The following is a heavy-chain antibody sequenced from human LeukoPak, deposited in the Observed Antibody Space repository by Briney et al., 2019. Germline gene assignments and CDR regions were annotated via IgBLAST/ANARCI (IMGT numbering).Heavy chain of an antibody. V-gene: IGHV3-30-3*01. CDR1: GFTFSNYA. CDR3: VKGRTGTYTLDY. CDR2: ISDDGSRQ. Sequence: PGGSLRLSCAATGFTFSNYAIHWGRQAPGKGLEWVAFISDDGSRQHYADSVKGRFTISRDNSKNTLNLQMNSLRAEDTAVYYWVKGRTGTYTLDYWGQGTLVTVSS. D-gene: IGHD3-10*01. J-gene: IGHJ4*02.